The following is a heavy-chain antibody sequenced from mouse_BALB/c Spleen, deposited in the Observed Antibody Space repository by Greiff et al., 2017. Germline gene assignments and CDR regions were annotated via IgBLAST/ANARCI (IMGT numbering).Heavy chain of an antibody. CDR2: ISNLAYSI. CDR1: GFTFSDYG. V-gene: IGHV5-15*02. Sequence: EVMLVESGGGLVQPGGSRKLSCAASGFTFSDYGMAWVRQAPGKGPVWVAFISNLAYSIYYADTVTGRFTISRENAKNTLYLEMSSLRSEDTAMYYCARWLPSFDAMDYWGQGTSVTVSS. J-gene: IGHJ4*01. CDR3: ARWLPSFDAMDY. D-gene: IGHD2-2*01.